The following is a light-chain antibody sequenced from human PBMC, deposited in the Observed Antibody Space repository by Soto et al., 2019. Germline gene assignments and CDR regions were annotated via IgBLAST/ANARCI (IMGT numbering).Light chain of an antibody. CDR3: QQKYSTPSLT. CDR1: QSISSY. CDR2: AAS. V-gene: IGKV1-39*01. J-gene: IGKJ4*01. Sequence: DIQMTQSPSSLSASVGDRVTITCRARQSISSYLNWYQQKPGKAPKLLIYAASSLQSGVPSRFSGSGSGTDFRLTISSLQPEYFATYYCQQKYSTPSLTFVGGTKVEIK.